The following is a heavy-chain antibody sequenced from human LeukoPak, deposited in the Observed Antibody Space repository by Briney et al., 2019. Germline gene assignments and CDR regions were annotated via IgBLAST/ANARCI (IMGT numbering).Heavy chain of an antibody. CDR3: ACRRGYCSGGSCYRGRFDP. V-gene: IGHV4-34*01. J-gene: IGHJ5*02. CDR1: GGSFSGYY. Sequence: SETLSLTCAVYGGSFSGYYWSWIRQPPGKGLEWIGEINHSGSTNYNPSLKSRVTISVDMSKNQFSLKLSSVTAADTAVYYCACRRGYCSGGSCYRGRFDPWGQGTLVTVSS. CDR2: INHSGST. D-gene: IGHD2-15*01.